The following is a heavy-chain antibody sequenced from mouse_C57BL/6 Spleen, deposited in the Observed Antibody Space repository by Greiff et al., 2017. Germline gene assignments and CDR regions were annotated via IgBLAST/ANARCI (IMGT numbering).Heavy chain of an antibody. Sequence: VQLKQSGAELVKPGASVKISCKASGYAFSSYWMNWVKQRPGKGLEWIGQIYPGDGDTNYNGKFKGKATLTADKSSSTAYMQLSSLTSEDSAVYFCARSDSNYYFDYWGQGTTLTVSS. CDR1: GYAFSSYW. CDR3: ARSDSNYYFDY. V-gene: IGHV1-80*01. D-gene: IGHD2-5*01. J-gene: IGHJ2*01. CDR2: IYPGDGDT.